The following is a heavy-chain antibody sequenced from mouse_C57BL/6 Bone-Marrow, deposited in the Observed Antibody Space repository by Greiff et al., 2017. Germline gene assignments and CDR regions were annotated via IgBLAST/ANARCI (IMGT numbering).Heavy chain of an antibody. Sequence: VMLVESGPGLVQPSQSLSITCTVSGFSLTSYGVHWVRQSPGKGLEWLGVIWSGGSTDNNAAFISRLSISKDNSKSHVFFKMNSLQADDTAIYYCARNYYAMDYWGQGTSVTVSS. V-gene: IGHV2-2*01. CDR1: GFSLTSYG. CDR2: IWSGGST. J-gene: IGHJ4*01. CDR3: ARNYYAMDY.